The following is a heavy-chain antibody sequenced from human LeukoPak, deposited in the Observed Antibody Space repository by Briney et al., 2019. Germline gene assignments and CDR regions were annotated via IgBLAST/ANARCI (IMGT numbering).Heavy chain of an antibody. CDR2: INHSGST. D-gene: IGHD2-2*01. CDR1: GGSFSGYY. Sequence: SETLSLTCAVYGGSFSGYYWSWIRQPPGKGLEWIWEINHSGSTNYNPSLKSRVTISVDTSKNQFPLKLSSVTAADTAVYYCARVDIVVVPAAIGNWFDPWGQGTLVTVSS. J-gene: IGHJ5*02. V-gene: IGHV4-34*01. CDR3: ARVDIVVVPAAIGNWFDP.